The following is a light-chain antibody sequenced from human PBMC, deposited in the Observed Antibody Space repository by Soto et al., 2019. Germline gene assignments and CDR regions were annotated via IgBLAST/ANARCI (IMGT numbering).Light chain of an antibody. CDR2: GAS. V-gene: IGKV1-9*01. CDR1: QGISSF. J-gene: IGKJ4*01. CDR3: LQRSNWPPLLS. Sequence: DIQLTQSPPYLSASVGDRVTIICRASQGISSFLAWYQQKPGRAPKLLVYGASTVERGVPSRFSGSGSGAEFTLTISSLQPEDFAFYYCLQRSNWPPLLSFGGGTKVEIK.